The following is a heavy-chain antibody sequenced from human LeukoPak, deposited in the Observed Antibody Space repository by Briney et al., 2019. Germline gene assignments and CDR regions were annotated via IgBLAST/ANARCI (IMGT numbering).Heavy chain of an antibody. J-gene: IGHJ4*02. V-gene: IGHV3-33*01. CDR3: ARAAFDSIGYYLFDY. CDR1: GFXFSSYG. D-gene: IGHD3-22*01. CDR2: IWYGGTND. Sequence: PGGSLRLSCAASGFXFSSYGMHWVRQAPGKGLEWVAVIWYGGTNDYYADSVKGRFTISRDNSRNTLYLQMNSLRTEDTAVYSCARAAFDSIGYYLFDYWGQGTLVTVSS.